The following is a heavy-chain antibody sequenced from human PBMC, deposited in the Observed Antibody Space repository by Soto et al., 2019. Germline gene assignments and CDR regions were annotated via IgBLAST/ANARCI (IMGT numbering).Heavy chain of an antibody. V-gene: IGHV2-5*02. D-gene: IGHD5-12*01. CDR1: GFSLSSIGMG. CDR3: ARLTRGVYDSGRLWAKFDY. Sequence: QITVKESGLTLVKPTETLTLTCTFSGFSLSSIGMGVGWIRQPPGKALEWLALIYWDDDKRYSPSLSSRLTITRDPCKNEVDLTMTNMDPVDPATYYCARLTRGVYDSGRLWAKFDYWGQGTLVTVSS. CDR2: IYWDDDK. J-gene: IGHJ4*02.